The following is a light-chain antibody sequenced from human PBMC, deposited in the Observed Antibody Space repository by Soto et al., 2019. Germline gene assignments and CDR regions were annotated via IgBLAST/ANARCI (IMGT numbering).Light chain of an antibody. CDR2: GAS. CDR1: QSVSSSY. V-gene: IGKV3-20*01. Sequence: EIVLTQSPDTLSLSPGERATLSCRASQSVSSSYLAWYQQKPGQAPRLLIYGASSRATGIPDRFSGSGSGTDFTLTISRPEPEDFAVYYCQQYGSSPRTFGQGTKVEIK. CDR3: QQYGSSPRT. J-gene: IGKJ1*01.